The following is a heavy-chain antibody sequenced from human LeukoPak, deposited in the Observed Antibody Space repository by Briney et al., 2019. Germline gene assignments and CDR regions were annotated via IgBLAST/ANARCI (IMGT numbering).Heavy chain of an antibody. Sequence: ASVKVSCKASGYTFTSYGISWVRQAPGQGLEWMGWISAYNGNTNYAQTLQGRVTMTTDTSTSTAYMELRSLRSDDTAVYYCARDPQAIVVVPAAIVDAFDIWGQGTMVTVSS. CDR1: GYTFTSYG. CDR3: ARDPQAIVVVPAAIVDAFDI. J-gene: IGHJ3*02. V-gene: IGHV1-18*01. D-gene: IGHD2-2*02. CDR2: ISAYNGNT.